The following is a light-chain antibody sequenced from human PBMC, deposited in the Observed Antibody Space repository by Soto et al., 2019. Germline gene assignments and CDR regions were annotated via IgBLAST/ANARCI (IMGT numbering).Light chain of an antibody. V-gene: IGKV3-20*01. J-gene: IGKJ1*01. CDR3: QQYGTSPRT. CDR1: SSVSSTY. CDR2: GGS. Sequence: EIVLTQSPGTLSLSPGERATLSCRASSSVSSTYLAWYLQKPGQAPRLLIYGGSRRATGISDRFSGSGSGTGFTLSISRLEPEDFAVYYCQQYGTSPRTFSQGTKVDIK.